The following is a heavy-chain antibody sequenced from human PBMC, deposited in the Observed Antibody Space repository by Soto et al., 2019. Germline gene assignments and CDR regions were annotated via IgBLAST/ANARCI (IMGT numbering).Heavy chain of an antibody. Sequence: SVKVSCKASGGTFSSYAISWVRQAPGQGLEWMGGIIPIFGTANYAQKLQGRVTMTTDTSTSTAYMELRSLRSDDTAVYYCARGPPILTGYNWFDPWGQGTLVTVSS. CDR2: IIPIFGTA. D-gene: IGHD3-9*01. J-gene: IGHJ5*02. CDR1: GGTFSSYA. CDR3: ARGPPILTGYNWFDP. V-gene: IGHV1-69*05.